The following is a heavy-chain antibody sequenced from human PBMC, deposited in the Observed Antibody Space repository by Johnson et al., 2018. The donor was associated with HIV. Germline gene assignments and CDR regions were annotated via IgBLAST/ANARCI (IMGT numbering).Heavy chain of an antibody. J-gene: IGHJ3*02. D-gene: IGHD5-12*01. Sequence: VQLVESGGGVVQPGRSLRLSCAASGFTFSSYDMHWVRQATGKGLEWVSAIGTAGDTYYPGSVKGRFTISRDNAKNSLYLQMNSLRAEDTAVYYCTTGSLVANDAFDIWGQGTMVTVSS. V-gene: IGHV3-13*01. CDR2: IGTAGDT. CDR1: GFTFSSYD. CDR3: TTGSLVANDAFDI.